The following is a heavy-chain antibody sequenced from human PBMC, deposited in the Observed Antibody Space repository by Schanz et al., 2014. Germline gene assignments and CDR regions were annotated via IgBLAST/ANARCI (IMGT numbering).Heavy chain of an antibody. V-gene: IGHV4-61*02. Sequence: QVQLQESGPGLVKPSQTLSLTCTVSGGSIRSGTYYWSWIRQPAGKALEWVGRVFPNGITNYNPSLKSRVPISRDPSKTHFSLTLTSLTAADTAVYYCARDTTWRLDLWGRGTLVTVSS. CDR3: ARDTTWRLDL. CDR2: VFPNGIT. D-gene: IGHD1-1*01. CDR1: GGSIRSGTYY. J-gene: IGHJ2*01.